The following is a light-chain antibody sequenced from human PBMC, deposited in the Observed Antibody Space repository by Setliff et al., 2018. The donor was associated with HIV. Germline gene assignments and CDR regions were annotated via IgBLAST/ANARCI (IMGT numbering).Light chain of an antibody. J-gene: IGLJ1*01. CDR1: SSDVGTYNA. V-gene: IGLV2-14*01. CDR3: SSYTSSSTDV. Sequence: QSVLTQPASVSGSPGQSITISCTGTSSDVGTYNAVYWYQQHPGKAPKLMIYDVSTRPSGVSNRFSGSKSGNTASLTISRLQTEDEADYYCSSYTSSSTDVFGTGTKVTVL. CDR2: DVS.